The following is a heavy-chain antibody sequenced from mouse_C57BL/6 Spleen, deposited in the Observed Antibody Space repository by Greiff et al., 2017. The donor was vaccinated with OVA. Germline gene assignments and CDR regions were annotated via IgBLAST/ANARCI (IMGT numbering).Heavy chain of an antibody. Sequence: DVKLVESGPGLVKPSQSLSLTCSVTGYSITSGYYWNWIRQFPGNKLEWMGYISYDGSNNYNPSLKNRISITRDTSKNQFFLKLNSVTTEDTATYYCAGGETSSTVVEDWYFDGWGTGTTVTVSA. CDR3: AGGETSSTVVEDWYFDG. D-gene: IGHD1-1*01. CDR1: GYSITSGYY. J-gene: IGHJ1*03. CDR2: ISYDGSN. V-gene: IGHV3-6*01.